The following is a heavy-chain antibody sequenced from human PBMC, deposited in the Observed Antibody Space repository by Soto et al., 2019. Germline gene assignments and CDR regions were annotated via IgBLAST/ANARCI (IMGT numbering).Heavy chain of an antibody. D-gene: IGHD6-19*01. CDR2: MSQGGTT. V-gene: IGHV4-59*08. CDR1: GVSIANFF. Sequence: QVQLQESGPGLVKPSETLSLTCTVSGVSIANFFWSWIRQPPGKGLAWIGYMSQGGTTTYNPSLKGRATISVDTSKNQLSLKLTSVTAADTAMYYCARDRGGITVAANPLGEWLDPWGPGTLVTVSS. J-gene: IGHJ5*02. CDR3: ARDRGGITVAANPLGEWLDP.